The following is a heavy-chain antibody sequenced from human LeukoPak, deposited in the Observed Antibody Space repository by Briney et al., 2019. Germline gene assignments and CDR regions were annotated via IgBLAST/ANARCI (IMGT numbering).Heavy chain of an antibody. CDR2: IYYSGST. Sequence: SETLSLTCTVSGGSISSSSYYWGWIRQPPGKGLEWIGSIYYSGSTYYNPSLKSRVTISVDTSKNQFSLKLSSVTAADTAVYYCATYSSGWRHHDYWGQGTLVTVSS. D-gene: IGHD6-19*01. CDR1: GGSISSSSYY. CDR3: ATYSSGWRHHDY. J-gene: IGHJ4*02. V-gene: IGHV4-39*07.